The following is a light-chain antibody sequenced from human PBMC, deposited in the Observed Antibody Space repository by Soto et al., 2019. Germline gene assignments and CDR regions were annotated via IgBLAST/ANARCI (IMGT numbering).Light chain of an antibody. CDR3: QHFNNYPLT. V-gene: IGKV1D-13*01. CDR1: QDISSA. CDR2: DAS. J-gene: IGKJ4*01. Sequence: AIQLTQSPSSLSASVGERVTITCRASQDISSALAWYQQKPGKAPKLLIYDASGLESGVPSRFSGSGSGTDFTLTISSLQPEDFEAYYCQHFNNYPLTVGGGTKVDNK.